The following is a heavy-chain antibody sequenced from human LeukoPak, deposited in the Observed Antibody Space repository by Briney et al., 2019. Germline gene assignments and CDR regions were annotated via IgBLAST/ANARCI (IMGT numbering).Heavy chain of an antibody. CDR3: ARGPPYYYGSPAHYFDY. D-gene: IGHD3-10*01. J-gene: IGHJ4*02. CDR1: GFTVSSNY. Sequence: GGSLRLSCAASGFTVSSNYMSWVRQAPGKGLEWVSVIYSGGSTYYADSVKGRFTISRDNSKDTLYLQMNSLRAEDTAVYYCARGPPYYYGSPAHYFDYWGQGTLVTVSS. V-gene: IGHV3-53*01. CDR2: IYSGGST.